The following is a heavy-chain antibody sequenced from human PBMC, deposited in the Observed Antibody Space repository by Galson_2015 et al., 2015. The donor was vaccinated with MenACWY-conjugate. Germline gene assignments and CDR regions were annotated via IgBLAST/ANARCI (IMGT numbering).Heavy chain of an antibody. J-gene: IGHJ4*02. D-gene: IGHD6-19*01. Sequence: ETVSLTCSVSGASISTDYWSWIRQPPGKGLEWLGYIHYSGSTKYNPSLKTRITMSLDTSENQFSLKLSSVTAADTAVYYCARWVAVKMIEYCGQGTLVTVSS. CDR2: IHYSGST. CDR3: ARWVAVKMIEY. V-gene: IGHV4-59*01. CDR1: GASISTDY.